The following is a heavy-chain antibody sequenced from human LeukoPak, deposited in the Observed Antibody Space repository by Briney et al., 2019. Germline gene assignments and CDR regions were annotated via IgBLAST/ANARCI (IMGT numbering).Heavy chain of an antibody. V-gene: IGHV3-30*03. D-gene: IGHD2-2*01. CDR1: GFTVGSSF. CDR3: ARCIVVIPVVRGGGYYGMDV. CDR2: ISPDGSSE. J-gene: IGHJ6*02. Sequence: GRSLRLSCAASGFTVGSSFMTWVRQAPGKGLEWVAVISPDGSSENYADSVRGRFTISRDNAKKTLYLQLNSLRPEDTAVYYCARCIVVIPVVRGGGYYGMDVWGQGTTVTVSS.